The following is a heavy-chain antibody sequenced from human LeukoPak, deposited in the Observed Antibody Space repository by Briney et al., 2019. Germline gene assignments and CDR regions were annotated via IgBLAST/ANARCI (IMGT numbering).Heavy chain of an antibody. CDR3: ARSSSGWPKLDY. CDR1: GYIFTGYD. V-gene: IGHV1-8*01. J-gene: IGHJ4*01. Sequence: ASVKVSCKASGYIFTGYDINWVRQATGQGLEWMGWMNPNSGNTGYAQKFQGRVTMTRNTSISTAYMELSSLRSEDTAVYYCARSSSGWPKLDYWGHGTLVTVSS. D-gene: IGHD6-19*01. CDR2: MNPNSGNT.